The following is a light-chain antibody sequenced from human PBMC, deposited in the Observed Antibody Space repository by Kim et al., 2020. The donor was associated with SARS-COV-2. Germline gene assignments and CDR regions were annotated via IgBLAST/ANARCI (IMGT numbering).Light chain of an antibody. Sequence: EIVLTQSPGTLSLSPGERATLSCRASASVRRNYLAWYQQKPGQAPRLLIHDASIRANDIPDRFSGSGSGTDFTLTISRLEPEDFTVYYCQQYGSTPNTFGQGTKLEI. CDR1: ASVRRNY. J-gene: IGKJ2*01. V-gene: IGKV3-20*01. CDR2: DAS. CDR3: QQYGSTPNT.